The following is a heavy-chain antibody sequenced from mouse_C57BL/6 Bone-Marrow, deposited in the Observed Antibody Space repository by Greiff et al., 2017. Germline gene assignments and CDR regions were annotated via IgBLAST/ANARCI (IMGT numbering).Heavy chain of an antibody. CDR1: GYAFSSSW. Sequence: VQLQQSGPELVKPGASVKISCKASGYAFSSSWMNWVKQRPGKGLEWIGRIYPGDGDTNYNGKFKGKATLTADKSSSTAYMQLSSLTSEDSAVYFCARDITTVKGYYFDYWGQGTTLTVSS. CDR2: IYPGDGDT. D-gene: IGHD1-1*01. V-gene: IGHV1-82*01. J-gene: IGHJ2*01. CDR3: ARDITTVKGYYFDY.